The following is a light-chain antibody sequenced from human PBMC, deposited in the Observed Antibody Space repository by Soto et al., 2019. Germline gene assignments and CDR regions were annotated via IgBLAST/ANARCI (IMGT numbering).Light chain of an antibody. J-gene: IGKJ1*01. Sequence: EIVMSQSPATLSVSPGERATLSCRASQSVSSSYLAWYQQKPGQAPRLLIYGASSRATGIPDRFSGSGSGTDFTLTISRLEPEDFAVYYCQQYGSPPWTFGQGTKVDIK. CDR3: QQYGSPPWT. CDR2: GAS. CDR1: QSVSSSY. V-gene: IGKV3-20*01.